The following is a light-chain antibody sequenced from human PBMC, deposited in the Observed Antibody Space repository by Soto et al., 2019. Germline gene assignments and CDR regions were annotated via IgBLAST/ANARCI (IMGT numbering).Light chain of an antibody. V-gene: IGLV2-14*01. CDR1: SSDVGAYKY. CDR2: EVS. Sequence: QSVLTQPASVSGSPGQSVTISCTGTSSDVGAYKYVSWYQQHPGKAPKLMIYEVSNRPSGVSNRFSGSKSGNTASLTISGLQADDEADYYCSSYSTSYFYFFGSGTKVTVL. CDR3: SSYSTSYFYF. J-gene: IGLJ1*01.